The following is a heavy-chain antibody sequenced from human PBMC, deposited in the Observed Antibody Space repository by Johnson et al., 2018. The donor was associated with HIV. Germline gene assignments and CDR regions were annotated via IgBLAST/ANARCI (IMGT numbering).Heavy chain of an antibody. D-gene: IGHD3-22*01. J-gene: IGHJ3*02. Sequence: VQLVESGGGLVQPGRSLRLSCAASGFTFDDYAMHWVRQAPGKGLEWVSGISWNSGSIGYADSVKGRFTISRDNAKNSLYLQMNSLRAEDTALYYCAKDYDRSGCYEIEKGWDAFDIWGQGTMVTVSS. V-gene: IGHV3-9*01. CDR1: GFTFDDYA. CDR2: ISWNSGSI. CDR3: AKDYDRSGCYEIEKGWDAFDI.